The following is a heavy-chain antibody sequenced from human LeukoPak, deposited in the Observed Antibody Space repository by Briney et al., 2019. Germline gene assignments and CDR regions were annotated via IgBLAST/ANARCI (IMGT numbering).Heavy chain of an antibody. V-gene: IGHV3-21*06. CDR1: GFSFSTYA. CDR3: ARDRPTGASRVFVVQ. Sequence: GGSLRLSCTASGFSFSTYAMTWVRQAPGKGLEWISSMSSGSRHIYYADSVRGRFTISRDNTKNSLYLLMNNLRAEDTAIYYCARDRPTGASRVFVVQWGQGTPVTVSS. J-gene: IGHJ4*02. CDR2: MSSGSRHI. D-gene: IGHD2-15*01.